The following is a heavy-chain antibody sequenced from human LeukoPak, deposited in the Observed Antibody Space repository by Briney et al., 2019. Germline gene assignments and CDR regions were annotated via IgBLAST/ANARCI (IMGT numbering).Heavy chain of an antibody. CDR2: ISSSSSPI. CDR1: GFTFSSYS. D-gene: IGHD3-10*02. J-gene: IGHJ6*04. CDR3: AELGITMIGGV. V-gene: IGHV3-48*04. Sequence: GGSLRLSCAASGFTFSSYSMNWVRQAPGKGLEWVSYISSSSSPIYYADSVKGRFTISRDNAKNSLYLQMNSLRAEDTAVYYFAELGITMIGGVWGKGTTVTISS.